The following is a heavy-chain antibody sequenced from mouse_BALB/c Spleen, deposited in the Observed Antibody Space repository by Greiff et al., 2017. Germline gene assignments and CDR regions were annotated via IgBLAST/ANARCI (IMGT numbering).Heavy chain of an antibody. J-gene: IGHJ2*01. V-gene: IGHV5-6-4*01. CDR1: GFTFSSYT. CDR3: TRDKTFDY. CDR2: ISSGGSYT. Sequence: EVHLVESGGGLVKPGGSLKLSCAASGFTFSSYTMSWVRQTPEKRLEWVATISSGGSYTYYPDSVKGRFTISRDNAKNTLYLQMSSLKSEDTAMYYCTRDKTFDYWGQGTTLTVSS.